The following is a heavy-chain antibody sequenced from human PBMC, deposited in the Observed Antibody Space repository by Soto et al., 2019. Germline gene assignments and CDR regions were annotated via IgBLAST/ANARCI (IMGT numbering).Heavy chain of an antibody. CDR2: ISYDGSNK. J-gene: IGHJ6*03. CDR1: GFTFSSYG. V-gene: IGHV3-30*03. Sequence: GGSLRLSCAASGFTFSSYGMHWVRQAPGKGLEWVAVISYDGSNKYYADSVKGRFTISRDNAKNTLYLQMNSLRAEDTAVYYCARDSYCSGGSCYSGAVARYYYYMAVWGKGTTVTVSS. D-gene: IGHD2-15*01. CDR3: ARDSYCSGGSCYSGAVARYYYYMAV.